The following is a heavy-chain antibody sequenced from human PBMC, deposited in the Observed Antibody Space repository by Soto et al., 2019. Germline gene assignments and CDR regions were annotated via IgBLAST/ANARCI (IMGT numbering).Heavy chain of an antibody. V-gene: IGHV5-51*01. CDR2: IYPGDSDT. CDR3: ARSPDNSGSYLLP. D-gene: IGHD1-26*01. J-gene: IGHJ3*01. Sequence: PGEYLKISCKGSGYSFTSYWIGWVRQMPGKGLEWMGIIYPGDSDTRYSPSFQGQVTISADKSISTAYLQWSSLKASDTAMYYCARSPDNSGSYLLPWGQGTMVTVSS. CDR1: GYSFTSYW.